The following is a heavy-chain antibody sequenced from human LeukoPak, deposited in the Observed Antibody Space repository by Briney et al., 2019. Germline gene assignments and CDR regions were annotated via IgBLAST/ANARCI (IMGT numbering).Heavy chain of an antibody. V-gene: IGHV3-23*01. Sequence: GGSLRLSCAASGFIFSSYGMSWVRQAPGKGLEWVSAISGSGGSTYYADSVKGRFTISRDNSKNTLCLQMNNLRAEDTAVYYCAKDTASSWWYFDLWGRGTLVTVSS. CDR1: GFIFSSYG. CDR2: ISGSGGST. D-gene: IGHD5-18*01. J-gene: IGHJ2*01. CDR3: AKDTASSWWYFDL.